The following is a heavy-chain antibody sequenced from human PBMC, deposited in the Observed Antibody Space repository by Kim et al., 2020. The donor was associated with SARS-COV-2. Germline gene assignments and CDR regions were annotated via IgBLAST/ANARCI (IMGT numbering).Heavy chain of an antibody. Sequence: GGSLRLSCAASGFTFSSYWMHWVRQAPGKGLVWVSRISGGGSSTSYADSVKGRFTISRDNAKNTLYLQMNSLRAEDTAVYYCARDRTMLRGDNWFDPWGQGTLVTVSS. V-gene: IGHV3-74*01. CDR3: ARDRTMLRGDNWFDP. CDR2: ISGGGSST. J-gene: IGHJ5*02. D-gene: IGHD3-10*01. CDR1: GFTFSSYW.